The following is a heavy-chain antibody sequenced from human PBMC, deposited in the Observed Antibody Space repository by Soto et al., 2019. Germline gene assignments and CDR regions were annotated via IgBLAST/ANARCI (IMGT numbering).Heavy chain of an antibody. D-gene: IGHD5-18*01. J-gene: IGHJ2*01. CDR1: EFTFSSYA. CDR3: ARDPLWGTAMVLWYFDL. CDR2: ISYDGSNK. Sequence: GGSLRLSCAASEFTFSSYAMHWVRQAPGKGLEWVAVISYDGSNKYYTDSVKGRFTISRDNSKNTLYLQMNSLRAEDTAVYYCARDPLWGTAMVLWYFDLWGRGTLVTVSS. V-gene: IGHV3-30-3*01.